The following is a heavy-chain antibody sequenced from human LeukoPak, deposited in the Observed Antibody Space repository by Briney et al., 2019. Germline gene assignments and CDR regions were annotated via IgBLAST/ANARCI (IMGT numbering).Heavy chain of an antibody. V-gene: IGHV3-11*04. CDR3: ARAVSYYDSSGYAY. CDR2: ISSSGSTI. D-gene: IGHD3-22*01. J-gene: IGHJ4*02. CDR1: GFTFSDYY. Sequence: GGSLRLPCAASGFTFSDYYMSWIRQAPGKGLEWVSYISSSGSTIYYADSVKGRFTISRDNAKNSLYLQMNSLRAEDTAVYYCARAVSYYDSSGYAYLGQGTLVTVSS.